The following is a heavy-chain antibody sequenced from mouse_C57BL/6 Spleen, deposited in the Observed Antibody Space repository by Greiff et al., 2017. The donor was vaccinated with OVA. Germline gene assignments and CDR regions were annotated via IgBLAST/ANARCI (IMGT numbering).Heavy chain of an antibody. J-gene: IGHJ1*03. V-gene: IGHV1-9*01. Sequence: QVQLQQSGAELMKPGASVKLSCKATGYTFTGYWIEWVKQRPGHGLEWIGEILSESGSTNYMEKFKGKVTFTTDTSSNIAYMQLSSLKTEDSAIYYGASYYDYDGLYWYFDVWGTGTTVTVSS. CDR2: ILSESGST. CDR3: ASYYDYDGLYWYFDV. CDR1: GYTFTGYW. D-gene: IGHD2-4*01.